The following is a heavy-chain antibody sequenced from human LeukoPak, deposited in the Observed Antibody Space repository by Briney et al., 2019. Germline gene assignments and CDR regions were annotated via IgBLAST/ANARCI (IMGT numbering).Heavy chain of an antibody. D-gene: IGHD5-12*01. CDR1: GFTSSSYA. J-gene: IGHJ4*02. Sequence: GGSLRLSCAASGFTSSSYAMSWVRQAPGKGLEWVSAISGSGGSTYYADSVKGRFTISRDNSKNTLYLQMNSLRAEDTAVYYCAKPLYVDIVVLDYWGRGTLVTVSS. CDR3: AKPLYVDIVVLDY. CDR2: ISGSGGST. V-gene: IGHV3-23*01.